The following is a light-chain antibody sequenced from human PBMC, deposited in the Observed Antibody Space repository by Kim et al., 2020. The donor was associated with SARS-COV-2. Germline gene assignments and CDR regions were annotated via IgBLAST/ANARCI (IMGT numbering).Light chain of an antibody. CDR1: SNNVGNQG. Sequence: GLTQPPSVSKGLRQTATLTCTGNSNNVGNQGAAWLQQHQGHPPKLLSYRNNNRPSGISERLSASRSGNTASLTITGLQPEDEADYYCSAWDSSLSAWVFGGGTQLTVL. CDR2: RNN. CDR3: SAWDSSLSAWV. V-gene: IGLV10-54*01. J-gene: IGLJ3*02.